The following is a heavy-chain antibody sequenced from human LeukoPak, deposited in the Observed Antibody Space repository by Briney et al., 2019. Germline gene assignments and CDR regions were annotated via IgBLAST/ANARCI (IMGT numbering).Heavy chain of an antibody. CDR3: AKDLAGYGGNYYFDY. Sequence: PGGSLRLSCAASGFTFSSYGMHWVRQAPGKGLEWVAVISYDGNTKYYADSVKGRFTISRDNSKNTLYLQMNSLRAEDTAVYYCAKDLAGYGGNYYFDYWGQGTLVTVSS. CDR1: GFTFSSYG. J-gene: IGHJ4*02. CDR2: ISYDGNTK. D-gene: IGHD4-23*01. V-gene: IGHV3-30*18.